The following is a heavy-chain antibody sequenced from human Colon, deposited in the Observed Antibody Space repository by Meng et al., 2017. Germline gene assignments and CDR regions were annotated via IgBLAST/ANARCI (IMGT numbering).Heavy chain of an antibody. D-gene: IGHD2-21*01. V-gene: IGHV4-31*02. CDR3: ARAGLHSYYFDF. CDR2: ISNSGSA. CDR1: GGSNISGGYY. Sequence: QVTLQESGPGLVKPSQTLSLICSVSGGSNISGGYYWSWIRQHPQKGLEWIGYISNSGSAYYNPSLKSRVSISVDTSKNQFALKMDTVTAADTALYYCARAGLHSYYFDFWGQGTLVTVSS. J-gene: IGHJ4*02.